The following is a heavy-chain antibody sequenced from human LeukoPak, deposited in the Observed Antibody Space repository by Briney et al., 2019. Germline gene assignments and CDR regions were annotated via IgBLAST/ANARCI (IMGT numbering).Heavy chain of an antibody. Sequence: GGSLRFSCAASGFTFSSYSMNWVRQAPGKGLKWVAVLSYDASNKYYADSVKGRFTISRDNSKNTLYLQMNSLRAEDTAAYYCAKDIWQQLVTNLYYYYYYMDVWGKGTTVTISS. V-gene: IGHV3-30*18. J-gene: IGHJ6*03. CDR1: GFTFSSYS. D-gene: IGHD6-13*01. CDR2: LSYDASNK. CDR3: AKDIWQQLVTNLYYYYYYMDV.